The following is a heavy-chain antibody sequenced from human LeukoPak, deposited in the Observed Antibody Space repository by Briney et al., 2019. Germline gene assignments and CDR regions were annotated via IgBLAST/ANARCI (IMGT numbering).Heavy chain of an antibody. V-gene: IGHV3-48*03. D-gene: IGHD1-7*01. CDR2: ISSSGSTI. CDR3: ARVGETTPAFDY. CDR1: GFTFSSYE. J-gene: IGHJ4*02. Sequence: GRSLRLSCAASGFTFSSYEMNWVRQAPGKGLEWVSYISSSGSTIYYADSVKGRFTISRDNAKNSLYLQMNSLRAEDTAVYYCARVGETTPAFDYWGQGTLVTVSS.